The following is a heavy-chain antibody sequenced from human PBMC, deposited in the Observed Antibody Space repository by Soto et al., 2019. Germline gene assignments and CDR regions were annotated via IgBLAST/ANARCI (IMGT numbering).Heavy chain of an antibody. CDR2: ISAYNGNT. V-gene: IGHV1-18*01. CDR1: GYTFTNYG. Sequence: QVQLVQSGAEVKKPGASVKVSCKASGYTFTNYGISWVRQAPGQGLEWMGWISAYNGNTDYAQKLQGRVTMTTDTYTNTDYMEMRSLRSDDTAAYYCARVGAYCVSTSCHDYWGQGPLVTVSS. D-gene: IGHD2-2*01. J-gene: IGHJ4*02. CDR3: ARVGAYCVSTSCHDY.